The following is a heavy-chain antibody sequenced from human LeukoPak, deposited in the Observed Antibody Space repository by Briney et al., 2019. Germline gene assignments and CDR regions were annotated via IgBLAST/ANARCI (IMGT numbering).Heavy chain of an antibody. J-gene: IGHJ4*02. CDR3: AREGTTGHGINDQGLDY. V-gene: IGHV3-66*01. D-gene: IGHD4-17*01. CDR1: GFTVSTNY. CDR2: IKSGGDT. Sequence: GGSLRLPCAASGFTVSTNYMSWVRQPPGKGLEWVSVIKSGGDTRYADSVKGRFTISRDNSKNTVYLQMNSLTAEDTAVYFCAREGTTGHGINDQGLDYWGQGALVTVSS.